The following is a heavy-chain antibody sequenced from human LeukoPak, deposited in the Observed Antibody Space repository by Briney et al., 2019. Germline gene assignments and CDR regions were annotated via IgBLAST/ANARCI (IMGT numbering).Heavy chain of an antibody. CDR1: GGTFSGYA. CDR2: IIPIFGTA. J-gene: IGHJ3*02. V-gene: IGHV1-69*13. Sequence: ASVKVSCKASGGTFSGYAISWVRQAPGQGLEWMGGIIPIFGTANYAQKFQGRVTITADESTSTAYMEPSSLRSEDTAVYYCARDEAVAGTGAFDIWGQGTMVTVSS. D-gene: IGHD6-19*01. CDR3: ARDEAVAGTGAFDI.